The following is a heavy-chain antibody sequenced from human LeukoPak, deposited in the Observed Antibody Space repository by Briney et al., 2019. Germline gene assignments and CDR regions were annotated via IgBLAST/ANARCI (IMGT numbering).Heavy chain of an antibody. CDR3: ARGEWIQLWNDY. J-gene: IGHJ4*02. D-gene: IGHD5-18*01. CDR2: IYTSGST. Sequence: PSETLSLTCTVSGGSISSGSYYWSWIRQPAGKGLEWIGRIYTSGSTNYNPSLKSRVTISVDTSKNQFSLKLSSVTAADTAVYYCARGEWIQLWNDYWGQGTLVTVSS. V-gene: IGHV4-61*02. CDR1: GGSISSGSYY.